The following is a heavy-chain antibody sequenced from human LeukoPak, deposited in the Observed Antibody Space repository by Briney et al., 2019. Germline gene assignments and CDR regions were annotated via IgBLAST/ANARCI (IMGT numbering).Heavy chain of an antibody. CDR3: ARGYYYDSSGYYGRNFDY. J-gene: IGHJ4*02. D-gene: IGHD3-22*01. Sequence: GGSLRLSCAASGFTFSSYGMHWVRQAPGKGLEWVAVIWYDGSNKYYADSVKGRFTISRDNSKNTLYLQMNSLRAEDTAVYYCARGYYYDSSGYYGRNFDYWGQGTLVTVPS. CDR1: GFTFSSYG. CDR2: IWYDGSNK. V-gene: IGHV3-33*01.